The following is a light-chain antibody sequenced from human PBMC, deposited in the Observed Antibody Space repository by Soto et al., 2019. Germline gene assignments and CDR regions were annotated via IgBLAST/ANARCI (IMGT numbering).Light chain of an antibody. V-gene: IGKV1-5*03. CDR2: KAS. Sequence: DIQMTQSPSTLSASVGVRVTITCRASESISSWLAWYQQKPGKAPKLLIYKASSLESGVPSRFSGSGSGTEFTLTISSLQPDDFATYYCQQYNSYSPITFGQGTRLEIK. CDR3: QQYNSYSPIT. J-gene: IGKJ5*01. CDR1: ESISSW.